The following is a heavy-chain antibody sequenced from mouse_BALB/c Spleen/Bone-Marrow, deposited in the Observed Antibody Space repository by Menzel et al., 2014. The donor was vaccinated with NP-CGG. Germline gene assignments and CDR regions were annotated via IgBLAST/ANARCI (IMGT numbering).Heavy chain of an antibody. J-gene: IGHJ2*01. CDR2: IHPNSGNT. D-gene: IGHD2-14*01. Sequence: QVQLQQPGSVLVRPGASVKLSCKASGYTFTNSWIHWAKQRPGQGLEWIVEIHPNSGNTNYNEKFKGKVTLTADISSSTAYVDLSSLTSEDSAVYYCARHHRYAYYFDYWGQGTTLTGSS. CDR3: ARHHRYAYYFDY. CDR1: GYTFTNSW. V-gene: IGHV1S130*01.